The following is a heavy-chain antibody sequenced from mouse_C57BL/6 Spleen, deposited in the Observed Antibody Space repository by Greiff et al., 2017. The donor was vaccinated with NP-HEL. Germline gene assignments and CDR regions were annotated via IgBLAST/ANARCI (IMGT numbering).Heavy chain of an antibody. Sequence: VQLQQSGAELARPGASVKLSCKASGYTFTSYGISWVKQRTGQGLEWIGEIYPRSGNTYYNEKFKGKATLTADKSSSTAYMELRSLTSEDSAVYFCARRGDWGYYGSSYDYAMDYWGQGTSVTVSS. J-gene: IGHJ4*01. D-gene: IGHD1-1*01. V-gene: IGHV1-81*01. CDR3: ARRGDWGYYGSSYDYAMDY. CDR1: GYTFTSYG. CDR2: IYPRSGNT.